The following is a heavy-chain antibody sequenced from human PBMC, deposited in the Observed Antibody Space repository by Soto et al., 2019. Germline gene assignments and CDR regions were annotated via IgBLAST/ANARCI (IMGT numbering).Heavy chain of an antibody. J-gene: IGHJ5*01. Sequence: GGPLTCACGASGFTSTTSSMNWVRQTRGRGVEWGSTVDGSGSTAYCADSVKGQFTISRDNSKSTLYRQVNGLRADDTAVYYCPKDHGTYGPNCIDSWGQGTLGTGSS. CDR1: GFTSTTSS. D-gene: IGHD3-10*01. V-gene: IGHV3-23*01. CDR2: VDGSGSTA. CDR3: PKDHGTYGPNCIDS.